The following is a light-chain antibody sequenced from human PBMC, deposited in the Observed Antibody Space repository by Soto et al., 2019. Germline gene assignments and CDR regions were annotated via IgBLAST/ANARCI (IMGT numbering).Light chain of an antibody. V-gene: IGKV3-20*01. CDR3: QQHVSSWT. J-gene: IGKJ1*01. Sequence: EIVLTQSPATLSLSPGERATLFCRASQSVGSNLAWYQQKPGQAPRLLIYAASSRATGIPDRFSGSGSGTDFTLTISRLEPEDFAVYYCQQHVSSWTFGQGTKVDIK. CDR2: AAS. CDR1: QSVGSN.